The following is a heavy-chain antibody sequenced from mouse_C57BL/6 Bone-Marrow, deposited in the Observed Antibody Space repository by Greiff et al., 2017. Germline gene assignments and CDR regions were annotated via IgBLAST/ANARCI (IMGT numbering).Heavy chain of an antibody. CDR2: ISSGGDYI. CDR1: GFTFSSYA. Sequence: EVMLVVSAEGLVKPGGSLKLSCAASGFTFSSYAMSWVRQTPEKRLEWVAYISSGGDYIYYADTVTGRFTISRDNARKTLYLQMGSLKSEETAMYYCTRERGYCNNPYYFDYRGQGTTLTVST. D-gene: IGHD2-5*01. J-gene: IGHJ2*01. V-gene: IGHV5-9-1*02. CDR3: TRERGYCNNPYYFDY.